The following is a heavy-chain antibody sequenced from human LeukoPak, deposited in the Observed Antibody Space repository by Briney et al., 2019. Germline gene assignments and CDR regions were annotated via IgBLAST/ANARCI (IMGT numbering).Heavy chain of an antibody. D-gene: IGHD3-10*01. CDR3: ARSRMVRGVTTALGPKSPHGRDV. V-gene: IGHV4-34*01. CDR2: INHSGST. J-gene: IGHJ6*04. CDR1: GGSFSGYY. Sequence: SETLSLTCAVYGGSFSGYYWSWIRQPPGKGLEWIGEINHSGSTNYNPSLKSRVTISVDTSKNQFSLKLSSVTAADTAVYYCARSRMVRGVTTALGPKSPHGRDVWGKGTTVTVSS.